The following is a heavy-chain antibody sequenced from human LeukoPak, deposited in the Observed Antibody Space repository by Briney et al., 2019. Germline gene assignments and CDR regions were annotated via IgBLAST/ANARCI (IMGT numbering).Heavy chain of an antibody. CDR3: ARVQAHGYSYGYARYYFDY. CDR1: GGSISSGGYY. CDR2: IYYSGST. Sequence: SETLSLTCTVSGGSISSGGYYWSWIRQPPGKGLEWIGYIYYSGSTNYNPSLKSRVTISVDTSKNQFSLKLSSVTAADTAVYYCARVQAHGYSYGYARYYFDYWGQGTLVTVSS. J-gene: IGHJ4*02. D-gene: IGHD5-18*01. V-gene: IGHV4-61*08.